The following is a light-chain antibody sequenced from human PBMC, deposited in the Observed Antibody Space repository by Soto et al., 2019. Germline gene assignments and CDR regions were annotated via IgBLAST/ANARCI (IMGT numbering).Light chain of an antibody. CDR1: QSVSRY. CDR2: DAS. Sequence: EIVLTQSPATLSLSPGERATLSCRASQSVSRYLAWYQQKPGQAPRLLIYDASNRATGIPARFSGSGSGTDFTLTISSLEPEDFAVYYCQQRSNWPPPSITFGQGTRLEIK. V-gene: IGKV3-11*01. J-gene: IGKJ5*01. CDR3: QQRSNWPPPSIT.